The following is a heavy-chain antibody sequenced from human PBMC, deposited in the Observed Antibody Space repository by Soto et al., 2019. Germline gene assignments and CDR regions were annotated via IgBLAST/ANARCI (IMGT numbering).Heavy chain of an antibody. D-gene: IGHD6-13*01. CDR2: ISCNGAST. Sequence: GGSLRLSCSASGFTFSSYARHWVRQAPGKGLEYVSAISCNGASTYYADSVKDRFTISRDNSKNTLYLQMSSLRAEDTAVYYCAKDCIAAAGTYYYYGMDVWGQGTRVTVSS. V-gene: IGHV3-64D*06. CDR1: GFTFSSYA. CDR3: AKDCIAAAGTYYYYGMDV. J-gene: IGHJ6*02.